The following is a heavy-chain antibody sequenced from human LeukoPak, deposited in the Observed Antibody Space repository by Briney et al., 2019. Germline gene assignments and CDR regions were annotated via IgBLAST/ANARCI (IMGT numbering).Heavy chain of an antibody. D-gene: IGHD3-3*01. J-gene: IGHJ4*02. CDR2: TYYRSTWYN. V-gene: IGHV6-1*01. CDR1: GDSVSSNSVT. CDR3: ARVQGQFLESLFDFHFDY. Sequence: SQTLSLTCAISGDSVSSNSVTWNWIRQSPSRGLEWLGRTYYRSTWYNDYAVSVRGRITVNPDTSKNQFSLELTSVTAADTAIYYCARVQGQFLESLFDFHFDYWGQGTLVTVSS.